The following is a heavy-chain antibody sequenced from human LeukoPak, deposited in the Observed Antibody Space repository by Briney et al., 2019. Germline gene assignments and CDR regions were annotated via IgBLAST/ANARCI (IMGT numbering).Heavy chain of an antibody. CDR3: AGSGYSSGWYDY. CDR2: IIPIFGIA. J-gene: IGHJ4*02. D-gene: IGHD6-19*01. V-gene: IGHV1-69*04. Sequence: GASVKVSCKASGGTFSSYAISWVRQAPGQGLEWMGRIIPIFGIANYAQKFQGRVTITADKSTSTAYMELSSLRSEDTAVYYCAGSGYSSGWYDYWGQGTLVTVSS. CDR1: GGTFSSYA.